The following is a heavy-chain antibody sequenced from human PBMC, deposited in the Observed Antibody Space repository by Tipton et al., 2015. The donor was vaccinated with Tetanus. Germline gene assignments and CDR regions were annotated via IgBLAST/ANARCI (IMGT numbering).Heavy chain of an antibody. D-gene: IGHD2-15*01. J-gene: IGHJ6*01. CDR3: ARAAGCRGGSCFSGGFGL. Sequence: SLRLSCAASGFIFSSYGIHWVRQAPGKGLEWLAVSWYDGTDKYYADSVKGRFTISRDNSKNTLYLQMNSLRAEGTALFYCARAAGCRGGSCFSGGFGLWGQGTQVPVSS. V-gene: IGHV3-33*01. CDR1: GFIFSSYG. CDR2: SWYDGTDK.